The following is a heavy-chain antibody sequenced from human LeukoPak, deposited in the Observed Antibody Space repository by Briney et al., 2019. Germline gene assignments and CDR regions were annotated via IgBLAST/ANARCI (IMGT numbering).Heavy chain of an antibody. CDR1: GGSFSGYY. D-gene: IGHD3-22*01. V-gene: IGHV4-34*01. CDR2: INHSGST. Sequence: KTSETLSLTCAVYGGSFSGYYWSWIRQPPGKGLEWIGEINHSGSTNYNPSLKSRVTISVDTSKNQFSLKLTSVTAADTAVYYCATVRVNDYYDSSGYHSYFDYWGQGTLVTVSS. CDR3: ATVRVNDYYDSSGYHSYFDY. J-gene: IGHJ4*02.